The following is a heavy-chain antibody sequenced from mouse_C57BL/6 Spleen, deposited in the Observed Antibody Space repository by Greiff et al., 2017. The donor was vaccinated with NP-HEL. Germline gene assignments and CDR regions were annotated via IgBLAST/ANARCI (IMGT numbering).Heavy chain of an antibody. Sequence: QVQLQQSGAELVKPGASVKMSCKASGYTFTSYWITWVKQRPGQGLEWIGDIYPGSGSTNYNEKFKSKATLTVDTSSSTAYMQLSSLTSEDSAVYYCARGRITTVLEGFAYWGQGTLVTVSA. CDR3: ARGRITTVLEGFAY. D-gene: IGHD1-1*01. CDR1: GYTFTSYW. V-gene: IGHV1-55*01. CDR2: IYPGSGST. J-gene: IGHJ3*01.